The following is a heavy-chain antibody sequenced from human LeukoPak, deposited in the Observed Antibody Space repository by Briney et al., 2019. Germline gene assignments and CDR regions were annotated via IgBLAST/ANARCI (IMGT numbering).Heavy chain of an antibody. Sequence: ASVKVSCKASGYTFTRYDIDWVRQATGHEREWMGWMNPNSGNTGYAQKFQGRVTLTRNTSINTAYTELSGLRSEDTAVYYCARGGGGSGNFDYWGQGTLVTVS. V-gene: IGHV1-8*01. D-gene: IGHD6-19*01. CDR1: GYTFTRYD. CDR3: ARGGGGSGNFDY. CDR2: MNPNSGNT. J-gene: IGHJ4*02.